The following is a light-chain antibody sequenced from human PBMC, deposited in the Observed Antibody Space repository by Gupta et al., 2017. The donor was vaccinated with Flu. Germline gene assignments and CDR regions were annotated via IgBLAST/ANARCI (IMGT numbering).Light chain of an antibody. CDR2: LNSDGSH. J-gene: IGLJ3*02. CDR3: QNWGTGIWV. CDR1: SGHSSYA. Sequence: QLVLPQSPSASASLGASVRLTCTLSSGHSSYALAWHQQQPGKGHRYLMMLNSDGSHRKGDGIPDCFSSSSSGAARSLISSSLQSEDEADYYCQNWGTGIWVFGGGTKLTVL. V-gene: IGLV4-69*01.